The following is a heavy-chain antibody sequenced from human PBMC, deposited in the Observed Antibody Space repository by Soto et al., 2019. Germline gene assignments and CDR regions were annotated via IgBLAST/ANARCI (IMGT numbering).Heavy chain of an antibody. J-gene: IGHJ6*02. CDR3: ARGAGYPYYYYYGMDV. D-gene: IGHD3-9*01. Sequence: QVQLQESGPGLVKPSQTLSLTCTVSGGSISSGGYYWSWIRQHPGKGLEWIGYIYYSGSTYYNPSLKSRVTIAVDTSKNRFTMKLSSVTAADTAVYYFARGAGYPYYYYYGMDVWGQGSTVTVSS. V-gene: IGHV4-31*03. CDR1: GGSISSGGYY. CDR2: IYYSGST.